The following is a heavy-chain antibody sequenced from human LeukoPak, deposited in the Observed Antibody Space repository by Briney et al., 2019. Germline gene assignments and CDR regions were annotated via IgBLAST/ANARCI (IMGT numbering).Heavy chain of an antibody. CDR2: INHSGST. Sequence: SETLSLTCAVYGGSFSGYYWSWIRQPPGKGLEWIGEINHSGSTNYNPSLKSRVTISVDTSKNQLSLRLSSVTAADTAVYYCERERSMYYDFWSGRNTPYYFDYWGQGTLVTVSS. CDR3: ERERSMYYDFWSGRNTPYYFDY. V-gene: IGHV4-34*01. D-gene: IGHD3-3*01. CDR1: GGSFSGYY. J-gene: IGHJ4*02.